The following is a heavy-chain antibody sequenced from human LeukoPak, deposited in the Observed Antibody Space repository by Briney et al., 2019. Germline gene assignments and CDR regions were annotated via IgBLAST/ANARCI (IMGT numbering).Heavy chain of an antibody. V-gene: IGHV3-66*02. Sequence: GGSLRLSCAASGFTVSSDYKSWVRQAPGKGLEWVSIVYSDGTTYYADSVKGRFSVSRDISKNTMSVQMNGLRPEDTAVYYCARVNYAGGFDYWGQGTLVTVSS. CDR2: VYSDGTT. CDR3: ARVNYAGGFDY. J-gene: IGHJ4*02. CDR1: GFTVSSDY. D-gene: IGHD1-7*01.